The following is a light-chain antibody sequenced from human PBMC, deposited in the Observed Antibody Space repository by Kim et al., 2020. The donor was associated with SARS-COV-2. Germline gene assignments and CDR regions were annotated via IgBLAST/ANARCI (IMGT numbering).Light chain of an antibody. CDR1: QSVSSN. CDR2: GAS. J-gene: IGKJ1*01. V-gene: IGKV3-15*01. Sequence: EIVMTQSPATLSVSPGERATLSCRGSQSVSSNLAWYQQKPGQAPRLLIYGASTRATGIPARFSGSGSGTEFTLTISSLQSEDFAVYYWQKYNNWPEWKFGQGNKVDIK. CDR3: QKYNNWPEWK.